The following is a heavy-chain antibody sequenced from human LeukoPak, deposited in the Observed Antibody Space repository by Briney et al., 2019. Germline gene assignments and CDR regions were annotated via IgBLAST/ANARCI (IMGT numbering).Heavy chain of an antibody. J-gene: IGHJ6*03. CDR2: IYYSGST. V-gene: IGHV4-39*07. CDR1: GGSISSSSYY. CDR3: ARDLYNYMDV. D-gene: IGHD2-2*02. Sequence: SETLSLTCTVSGGSISSSSYYWGWIRQPPGKGLEWIGSIYYSGSTYYNPSLKSRVTISVDTSKNQFSLKLSSVTAADTAVYYCARDLYNYMDVWGKGTTVTISS.